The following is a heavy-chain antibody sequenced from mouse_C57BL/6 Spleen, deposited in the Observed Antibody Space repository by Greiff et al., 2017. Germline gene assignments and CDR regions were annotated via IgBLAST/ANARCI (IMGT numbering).Heavy chain of an antibody. CDR3: ARDNYGYDGGLAY. V-gene: IGHV5-16*01. CDR2: INYDGSST. CDR1: GFTFSDYY. D-gene: IGHD2-2*01. Sequence: DVHLVESEGGLVQPGSSMKLSCTASGFTFSDYYMAWVRQVPEKGLEWVANINYDGSSTYYLDSLKSRFIISRDNAKNILYLQMSSLKSEDTATYYCARDNYGYDGGLAYWGQGTLVTVSA. J-gene: IGHJ3*01.